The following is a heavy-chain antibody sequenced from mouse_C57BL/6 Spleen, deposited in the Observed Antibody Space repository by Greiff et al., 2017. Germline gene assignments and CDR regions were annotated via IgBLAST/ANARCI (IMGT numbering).Heavy chain of an antibody. D-gene: IGHD1-1*01. CDR3: AGPIATGVANYYFDD. Sequence: QVQLQQSGPELVKPGASVKISCTASGYAFSSSWMNWVKQRPGKGLEWIGRIYPGDGDTNYNGKFKGKATLTADKSSSTAYMQLSILTSKESAVYCCAGPIATGVANYYFDDWGQGTTVTVSS. V-gene: IGHV1-82*01. J-gene: IGHJ1*01. CDR2: IYPGDGDT. CDR1: GYAFSSSW.